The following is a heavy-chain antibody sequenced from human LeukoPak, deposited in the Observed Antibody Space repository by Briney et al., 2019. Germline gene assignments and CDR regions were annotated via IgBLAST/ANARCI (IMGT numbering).Heavy chain of an antibody. D-gene: IGHD6-13*01. CDR2: ISAYNGNT. CDR3: ATDRAAAGTEDWFDP. J-gene: IGHJ5*02. V-gene: IGHV1-18*01. Sequence: ASVKVSCKASGYTFTSYGISWVRQAPGQGLEWLGWISAYNGNTNYAQKLQGRVTMTTDTSTSTAYMELRSLRSDDTAVYYCATDRAAAGTEDWFDPWGQGTLVTVSS. CDR1: GYTFTSYG.